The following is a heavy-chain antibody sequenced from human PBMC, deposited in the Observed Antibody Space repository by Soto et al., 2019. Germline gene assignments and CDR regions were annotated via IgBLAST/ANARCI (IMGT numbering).Heavy chain of an antibody. J-gene: IGHJ6*02. CDR2: ISAYNGNT. Sequence: ASVKVSCKASGYTFTSYGISWVRQAPGQGLEWMGWISAYNGNTNYAQKLQGRVTMTTDTSTSTAYMELRSLRSDDTAVYYCARPLEYSSSSRSYGMAVWGQGTTVTVSS. V-gene: IGHV1-18*01. CDR3: ARPLEYSSSSRSYGMAV. D-gene: IGHD6-6*01. CDR1: GYTFTSYG.